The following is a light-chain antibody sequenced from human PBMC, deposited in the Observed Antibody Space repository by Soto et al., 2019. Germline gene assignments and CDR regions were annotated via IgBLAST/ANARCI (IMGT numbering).Light chain of an antibody. CDR1: QSVGSS. Sequence: EIVLTQSPATMSLSPGERATLSCGASQSVGSSLAWYQQKLGQALRLLIYAAYDRATGIQGRFSGSGSGTDFTLIIRSLEPEDFAFYYCKQGNTWPWTFGQGTKVDIK. CDR3: KQGNTWPWT. V-gene: IGKV3-11*01. CDR2: AAY. J-gene: IGKJ1*01.